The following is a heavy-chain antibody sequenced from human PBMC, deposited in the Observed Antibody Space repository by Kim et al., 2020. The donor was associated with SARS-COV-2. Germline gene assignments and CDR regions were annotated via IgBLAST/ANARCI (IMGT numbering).Heavy chain of an antibody. Sequence: ASVKVSCKASGYTFTSYGISWVRQAPGQGLEWMGWISAYNGNTNYAQKLQGRVTMTTDTSTSTAYMELRSLRSDDTAVYYCAREPPYYYYSSGYYSDYWGQGTLVTVSS. CDR2: ISAYNGNT. D-gene: IGHD3-22*01. V-gene: IGHV1-18*01. CDR1: GYTFTSYG. CDR3: AREPPYYYYSSGYYSDY. J-gene: IGHJ4*02.